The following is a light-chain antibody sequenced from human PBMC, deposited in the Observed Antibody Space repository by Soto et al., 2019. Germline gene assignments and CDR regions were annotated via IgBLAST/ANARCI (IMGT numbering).Light chain of an antibody. CDR3: QQRSNWPRT. CDR1: QSVSTH. J-gene: IGKJ1*01. CDR2: AAS. Sequence: EIVLPESPATLSLSPGERSTLSFRASQSVSTHLAWYQQKPGQAPRLLIYAASNRATGIPARFSGSGSGTDFTLTISSLEPEDFAVYSCQQRSNWPRTFGQGTKVDIK. V-gene: IGKV3-11*01.